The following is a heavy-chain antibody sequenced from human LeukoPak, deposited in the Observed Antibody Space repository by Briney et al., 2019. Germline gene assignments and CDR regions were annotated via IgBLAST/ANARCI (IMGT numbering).Heavy chain of an antibody. J-gene: IGHJ4*02. CDR2: IYSDGSTT. Sequence: GGSLRLSCAASGFTFSGYWMHWVRQAPGKGLEWVSLIYSDGSTTNYADSVKGRFTISRDNAKNTLYLQMNSLRADDTAVYYCASDESGSKPLDYWGQGTLVTVSS. CDR3: ASDESGSKPLDY. V-gene: IGHV3-74*01. D-gene: IGHD1-26*01. CDR1: GFTFSGYW.